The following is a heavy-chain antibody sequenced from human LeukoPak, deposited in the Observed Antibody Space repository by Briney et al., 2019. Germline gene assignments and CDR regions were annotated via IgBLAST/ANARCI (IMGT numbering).Heavy chain of an antibody. V-gene: IGHV4-30-4*01. J-gene: IGHJ6*03. CDR3: ASGSSSWYVGYMDV. D-gene: IGHD6-13*01. CDR2: IYYSGST. Sequence: SETLSLTCTVSGGSISGGDYYWSWIRQPPGKGLEWIGYIYYSGSTYYNPSLKSRLTISVDTSKNQFSLKLSSVTAADTAVYYCASGSSSWYVGYMDVWGKGTTVTVSS. CDR1: GGSISGGDYY.